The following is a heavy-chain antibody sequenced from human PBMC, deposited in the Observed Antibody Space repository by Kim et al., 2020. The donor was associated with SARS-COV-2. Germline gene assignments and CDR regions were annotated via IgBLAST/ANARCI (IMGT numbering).Heavy chain of an antibody. V-gene: IGHV3-30*02. Sequence: EESVKGRCTIARDNSKNTVYRQMNSLRAEDTALYYCAKGVVTYSSSSGFDFWGQGTLVTVSS. D-gene: IGHD6-19*01. J-gene: IGHJ4*02. CDR3: AKGVVTYSSSSGFDF.